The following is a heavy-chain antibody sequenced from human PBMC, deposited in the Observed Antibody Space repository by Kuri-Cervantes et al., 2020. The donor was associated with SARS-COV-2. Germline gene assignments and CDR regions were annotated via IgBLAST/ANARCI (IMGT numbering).Heavy chain of an antibody. CDR3: ARERGGDIVVVPAAIFGQFYYYYMDV. CDR1: GYTFTSYY. J-gene: IGHJ6*03. D-gene: IGHD2-2*02. Sequence: ASVKVSCKASGYTFTSYYMHWVRQAPGQGLEWMGIINPSGGSTSYAQKFQGRVTMTRDTSTSTVYMELSSLRSEDTAVYYCARERGGDIVVVPAAIFGQFYYYYMDVWGKGTTVRLL. V-gene: IGHV1-46*01. CDR2: INPSGGST.